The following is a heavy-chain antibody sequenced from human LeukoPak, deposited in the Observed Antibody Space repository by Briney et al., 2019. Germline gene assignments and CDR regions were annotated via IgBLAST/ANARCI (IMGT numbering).Heavy chain of an antibody. J-gene: IGHJ4*02. CDR2: ISSSSSYI. CDR3: ARTQLSDTAMSYFDY. V-gene: IGHV3-21*01. CDR1: GFTSSSYY. D-gene: IGHD5-18*01. Sequence: GGSLRLSCAASGFTSSSYYMSWVRQAPGKGLEWVSSISSSSSYIYYADSVKGRFTISRDNAKNSLYLQMNSLRAEDTAVYYCARTQLSDTAMSYFDYWGRGTLVTVSS.